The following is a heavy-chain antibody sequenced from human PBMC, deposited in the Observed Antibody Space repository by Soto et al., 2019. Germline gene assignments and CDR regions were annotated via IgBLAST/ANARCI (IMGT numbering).Heavy chain of an antibody. CDR2: IYYSGST. CDR1: GGSISSSSYY. Sequence: SETLSLTCTVSGGSISSSSYYWGWIRQPTGRGLEWIGSIYYSGSTYYNPSLKSRVTISVDTSKNQFSLKLSSVTAADTAVYYCARQGAYYYYMDVWGKGTTVTVSS. J-gene: IGHJ6*03. V-gene: IGHV4-39*01. CDR3: ARQGAYYYYMDV. D-gene: IGHD3-16*01.